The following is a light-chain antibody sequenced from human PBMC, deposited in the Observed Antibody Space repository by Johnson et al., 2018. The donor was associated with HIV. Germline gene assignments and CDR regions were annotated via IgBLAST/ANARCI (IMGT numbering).Light chain of an antibody. Sequence: SVLTQPPSVSAAPGQKVTISCSGSSSNIGNNYVSWYQQVPGTAPKLLICESNKRPSGIPNRFSGSKSGTSATLGITGLQTGDEADYYCGTWDSRLSVYGFGTGTNVTVL. CDR1: SSNIGNNY. V-gene: IGLV1-51*02. CDR3: GTWDSRLSVYG. J-gene: IGLJ1*01. CDR2: ESN.